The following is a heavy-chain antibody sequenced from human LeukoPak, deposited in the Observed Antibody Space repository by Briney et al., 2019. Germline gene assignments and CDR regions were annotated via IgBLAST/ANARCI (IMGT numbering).Heavy chain of an antibody. CDR3: ARLVAVAGTNY. D-gene: IGHD6-19*01. CDR1: GGSFSGYY. J-gene: IGHJ4*02. V-gene: IGHV4-34*01. CDR2: INHSGST. Sequence: SETRSLTCAVYGGSFSGYYWSWIRQPPGKGLEWIGEINHSGSTNYNPSLKSRVTISVDTSKNQFSLKLSSVTAADTAVYYCARLVAVAGTNYWGQGTLVTVSS.